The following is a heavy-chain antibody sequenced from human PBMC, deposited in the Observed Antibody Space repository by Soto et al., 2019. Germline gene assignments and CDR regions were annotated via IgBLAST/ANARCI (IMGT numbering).Heavy chain of an antibody. CDR1: EFTFITYA. D-gene: IGHD3-9*01. J-gene: IGHJ4*02. CDR3: AKGALSTYFD. CDR2: IGSGGSPT. Sequence: GGSLRLSCAASEFTFITYAMSWVRQAPGKGLEWVSSIGSGGSPTYYADSVKGRFTISRDNSKNTLYLQMNSLRAEDTAVYYCAKGALSTYFDWGQGTLVTVSS. V-gene: IGHV3-23*01.